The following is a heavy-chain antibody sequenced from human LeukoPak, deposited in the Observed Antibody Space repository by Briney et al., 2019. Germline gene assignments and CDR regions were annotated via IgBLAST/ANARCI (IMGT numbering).Heavy chain of an antibody. D-gene: IGHD3-22*01. CDR2: IYYSGST. CDR3: ASGHYYDSSGPFDY. J-gene: IGHJ4*02. Sequence: SETLSLTCTVSGGSISSGGYYWSWIRQHPGKGLEWIGCIYYSGSTYYNPSLKSRVTISVDTSKNQFSLKLSSVTAADTAVYYCASGHYYDSSGPFDYWGQGTLVTVSS. CDR1: GGSISSGGYY. V-gene: IGHV4-31*03.